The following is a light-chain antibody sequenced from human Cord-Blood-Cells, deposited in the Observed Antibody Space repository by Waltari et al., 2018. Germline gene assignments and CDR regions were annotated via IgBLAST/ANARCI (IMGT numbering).Light chain of an antibody. CDR1: QGISSS. CDR3: QQYYSYILT. V-gene: IGKV1-8*01. Sequence: ALRMSQSPSSLSASPGNIVTITGRASQGISSSLACYQQKPWKAPKRLSYAASTLQSGVQARFSGSGSETDFTLTISCLQSEDCATYYWQQYYSYILTFGGGTKVEIK. J-gene: IGKJ4*01. CDR2: AAS.